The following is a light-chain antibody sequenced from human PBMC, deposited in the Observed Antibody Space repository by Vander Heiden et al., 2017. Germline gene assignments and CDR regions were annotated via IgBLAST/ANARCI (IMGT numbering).Light chain of an antibody. J-gene: IGKJ3*01. CDR2: AAS. CDR1: QSISNY. Sequence: DIQMTQSTSSLSASVGEGVTITCRSSQSISNYLNWYQQKPGTAPNLLIYAASNLQSGVASRFSGRGSGTDFNLTITSLQPEDFATYYCQESYSTPFTFGPGTKVEIK. V-gene: IGKV1-39*01. CDR3: QESYSTPFT.